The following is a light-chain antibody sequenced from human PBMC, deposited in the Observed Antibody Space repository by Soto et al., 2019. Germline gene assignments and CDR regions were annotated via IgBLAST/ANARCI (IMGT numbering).Light chain of an antibody. CDR2: DAF. J-gene: IGKJ4*01. CDR3: QQYQNYPYT. CDR1: QDIGRS. Sequence: DIQMTQSPSSLSASVGDRVTITCRASQDIGRSFAWFQQQPGKAPKSLVYDAFSFQSGVPSRFSVSGSGTDFTLTISGLQPEDSATYYCQQYQNYPYTFGGGTKVELK. V-gene: IGKV1-16*01.